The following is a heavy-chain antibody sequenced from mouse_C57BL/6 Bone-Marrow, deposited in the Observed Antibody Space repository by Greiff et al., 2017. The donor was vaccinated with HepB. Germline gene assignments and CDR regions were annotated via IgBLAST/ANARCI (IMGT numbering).Heavy chain of an antibody. J-gene: IGHJ3*01. CDR2: INPSSGYT. CDR1: GYTFTSYW. Sequence: QVQLKESGAELAKPGASVKLSCKASGYTFTSYWMHWVKQRPGQGLEWIGYINPSSGYTKYNQKFKDKATLTADKSSSTAYMQLSSLTYEDSAVYYCARGHYDYDWGFAYWGQGTLVTVSA. D-gene: IGHD2-4*01. V-gene: IGHV1-7*01. CDR3: ARGHYDYDWGFAY.